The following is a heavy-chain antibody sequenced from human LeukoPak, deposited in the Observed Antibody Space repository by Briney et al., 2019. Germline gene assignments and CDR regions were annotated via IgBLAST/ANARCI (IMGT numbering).Heavy chain of an antibody. CDR2: IYSGGRT. D-gene: IGHD3-16*01. CDR3: ASNRPLYDPYAFDI. CDR1: GFTVSSNY. V-gene: IGHV3-53*01. Sequence: AGSLTFTSAASGFTVSSNYLSWLRQGQGQGLEGVTIIYSGGRTYSADSVKGRFTISRDNSKNTLYLQMNSLRAEDTAVYYCASNRPLYDPYAFDIWGQGTMVTVSS. J-gene: IGHJ3*02.